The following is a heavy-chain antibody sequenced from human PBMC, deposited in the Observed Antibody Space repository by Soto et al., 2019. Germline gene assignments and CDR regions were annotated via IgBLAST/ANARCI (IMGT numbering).Heavy chain of an antibody. CDR1: GFTFIIYE. Sequence: LRLSCAASGFTFIIYEMNWVRQAPGKGLEWISSVSSTGSAIHYADSVKGRYTIFRDNAKKSLYLQMNSLRVEDTAVYYCASALEDGYNYFEYWGQGALVTVS. J-gene: IGHJ4*02. CDR3: ASALEDGYNYFEY. CDR2: VSSTGSAI. V-gene: IGHV3-48*03. D-gene: IGHD5-12*01.